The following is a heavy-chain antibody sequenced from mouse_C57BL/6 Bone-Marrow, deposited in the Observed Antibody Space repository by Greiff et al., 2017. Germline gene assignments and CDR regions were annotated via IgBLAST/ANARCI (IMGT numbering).Heavy chain of an antibody. V-gene: IGHV1-15*01. CDR3: TRERGYGYDGDYYAMDY. Sequence: QLQQSGAELVRPGASVTLSCKASGYTFTDYEMHWVKQTPVHGLEWIGAIDPETGGTAYNQKFKGKAILTADKSSSTAYMELRSLTSEGSAVYYCTRERGYGYDGDYYAMDYWGQGTSVTVSS. D-gene: IGHD2-2*01. J-gene: IGHJ4*01. CDR1: GYTFTDYE. CDR2: IDPETGGT.